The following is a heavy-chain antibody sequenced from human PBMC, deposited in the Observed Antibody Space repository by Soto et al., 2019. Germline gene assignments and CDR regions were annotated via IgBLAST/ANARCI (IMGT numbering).Heavy chain of an antibody. CDR1: GGSISSYY. D-gene: IGHD5-12*01. CDR3: ARCVKSGYPNCRLDY. CDR2: IYYSGST. Sequence: TLSLTCTVSGGSISSYYWSWIRQPPGKGLEWIGYIYYSGSTNYNPSLKSRVTISVDTSKNQFSLKLSSVTAADTAVYYCARCVKSGYPNCRLDYWGQGTLVTVSS. J-gene: IGHJ4*02. V-gene: IGHV4-59*01.